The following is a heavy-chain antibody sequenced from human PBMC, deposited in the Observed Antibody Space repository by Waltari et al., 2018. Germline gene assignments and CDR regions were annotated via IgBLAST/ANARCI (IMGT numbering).Heavy chain of an antibody. CDR1: GFPFSRYG. CDR2: ISGSGTTI. V-gene: IGHV3-48*03. J-gene: IGHJ4*02. CDR3: ARRFDS. Sequence: EVQLVESGGGLVQPGGSLRLSCDASGFPFSRYGMNWVRQAQGKGLEWISYISGSGTTIYYADSVKGRFTISRDDAENSLYLQMNSLRAEDTALYYCARRFDSWGQGTRVTVSS.